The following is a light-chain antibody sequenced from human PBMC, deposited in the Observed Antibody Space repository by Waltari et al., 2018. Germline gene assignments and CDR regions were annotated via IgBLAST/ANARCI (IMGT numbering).Light chain of an antibody. V-gene: IGLV1-40*01. CDR2: GNS. CDR3: QSYDSSLAV. CDR1: SSNIGAGYD. Sequence: QSVLTQPPSVSGAPGQRVTISCTGSSSNIGAGYDVYWYHQLPGPAPKLLIYGNSNRPSGVPDRFSGSKSGTSASLAITGLQAEDEADYYCQSYDSSLAVFGGGTKLTVL. J-gene: IGLJ2*01.